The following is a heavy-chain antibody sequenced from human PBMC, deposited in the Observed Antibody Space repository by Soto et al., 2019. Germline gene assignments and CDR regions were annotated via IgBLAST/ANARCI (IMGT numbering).Heavy chain of an antibody. CDR1: GYTLVNYG. J-gene: IGHJ6*02. V-gene: IGHV1-18*04. CDR2: ISANDGQT. D-gene: IGHD2-15*01. Sequence: QVKLVQSGAEVKMPGASVRVSCEASGYTLVNYGVSWVRQAPGHGLEWLGYISANDGQTEYSQSFKGRLTMTRDTSTSTVHMDRRSLTSDDTAMYYCARDRSGGHPFGFYYDYGMDVWGQGTSVSVFS. CDR3: ARDRSGGHPFGFYYDYGMDV.